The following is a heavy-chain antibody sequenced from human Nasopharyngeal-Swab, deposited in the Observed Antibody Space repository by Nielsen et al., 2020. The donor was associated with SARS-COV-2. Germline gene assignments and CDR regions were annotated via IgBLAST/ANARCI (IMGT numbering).Heavy chain of an antibody. Sequence: GESLKLSCTTSGFPFRHYAMSLFLHAPGNGLACVVFITSQSYGGAPQYAASVKGRFTISRDGAESIAYLQMNSLETEDTGVYYCARSVGSYYGQGAFDMWGQGTRVNVSS. CDR2: ITSQSYGGAP. CDR1: GFPFRHYA. V-gene: IGHV3-49*01. D-gene: IGHD1-26*01. CDR3: ARSVGSYYGQGAFDM. J-gene: IGHJ3*02.